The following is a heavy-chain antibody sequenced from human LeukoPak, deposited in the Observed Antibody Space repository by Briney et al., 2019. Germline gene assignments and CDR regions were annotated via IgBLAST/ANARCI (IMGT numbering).Heavy chain of an antibody. V-gene: IGHV1-18*01. J-gene: IGHJ4*02. CDR1: GYTFTSYG. Sequence: ASVKVSCKASGYTFTSYGISWVRQAPGQGLEWMGWISAHNGNTNYAQKLQGRVTMTTDTSTSTAYMELRSLRSDDTAVYYCARFSYGYSSFDYWGQGTLVTVSS. CDR3: ARFSYGYSSFDY. D-gene: IGHD5-18*01. CDR2: ISAHNGNT.